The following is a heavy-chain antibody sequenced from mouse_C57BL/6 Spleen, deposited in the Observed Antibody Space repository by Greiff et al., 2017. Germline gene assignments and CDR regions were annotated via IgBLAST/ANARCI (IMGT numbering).Heavy chain of an antibody. D-gene: IGHD2-14*01. CDR3: AREIGAYAMDY. CDR1: GFTFSDYG. Sequence: EVHLVESGGGLVKPGGSLKLSCAASGFTFSDYGMHWVRQAPEKGLEWVAYISSGSSTIYYADTVKGRFTISRDNAKNTLFLQMTSLRSEDTAMNYCAREIGAYAMDYWGQGTSVTVSS. J-gene: IGHJ4*01. CDR2: ISSGSSTI. V-gene: IGHV5-17*01.